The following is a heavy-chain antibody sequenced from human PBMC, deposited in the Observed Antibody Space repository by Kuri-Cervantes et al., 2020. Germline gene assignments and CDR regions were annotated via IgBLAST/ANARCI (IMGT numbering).Heavy chain of an antibody. CDR1: GYTFTSYY. V-gene: IGHV1-46*01. Sequence: ASVKVSCKASGYTFTSYYMHWVRQAPGQGLEWMGIINPSGGSTSYAQKFQGRVTMTRNTSISTAYMELSRLRSDDTAVYYCAGFYSGMHAFDIWGQGTMVTVSS. CDR2: INPSGGST. D-gene: IGHD4-23*01. J-gene: IGHJ3*02. CDR3: AGFYSGMHAFDI.